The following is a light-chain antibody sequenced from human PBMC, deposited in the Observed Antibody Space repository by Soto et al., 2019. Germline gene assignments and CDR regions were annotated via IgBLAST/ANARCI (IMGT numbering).Light chain of an antibody. V-gene: IGKV3-20*01. CDR2: GAS. CDR1: QSVTSSY. Sequence: EIVLTQSPGTLSLSPGERVTLSCRASQSVTSSYIAWYQQKSGQAPRLLLYGASSRATGIPDRFRGSGSGTDFNHTISRLEPEDFAVYYCQQYGGLPTFGQGTKVEIK. CDR3: QQYGGLPT. J-gene: IGKJ1*01.